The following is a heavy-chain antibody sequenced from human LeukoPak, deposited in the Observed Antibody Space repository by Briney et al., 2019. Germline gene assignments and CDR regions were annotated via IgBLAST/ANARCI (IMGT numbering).Heavy chain of an antibody. Sequence: PGESLRLSCEVSGFTFSSSRMNWVRQAPGKGLEWVSYISSRGTTKHYADSVKGRFTISRDNAENSLYLQMNSLRVEDTAFYYCARDLAYSRLDYWGQGMLVTVSS. V-gene: IGHV3-48*03. J-gene: IGHJ4*02. CDR3: ARDLAYSRLDY. D-gene: IGHD5-18*01. CDR1: GFTFSSSR. CDR2: ISSRGTTK.